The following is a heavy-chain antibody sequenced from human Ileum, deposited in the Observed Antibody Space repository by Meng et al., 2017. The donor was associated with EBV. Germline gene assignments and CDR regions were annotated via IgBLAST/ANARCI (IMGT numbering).Heavy chain of an antibody. J-gene: IGHJ4*02. CDR1: GYTITNYC. CDR2: MNPKTGTA. Sequence: QELLVQCGGEVKMPGASLKASSKASGYTITNYCICWVRHATEQGVEWMGWMNPKTGTAHYAQKFQGRVSMTRDNSITTAYMELGSLTYEATDVYYCVRTIARGDYWGQGTLVTVSS. V-gene: IGHV1-8*01. CDR3: VRTIARGDY. D-gene: IGHD3-10*01.